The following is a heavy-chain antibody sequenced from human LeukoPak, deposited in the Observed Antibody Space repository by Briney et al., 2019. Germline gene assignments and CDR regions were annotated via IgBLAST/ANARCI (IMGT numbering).Heavy chain of an antibody. V-gene: IGHV4-59*01. CDR2: IYYTGST. CDR1: GGSIDSYY. D-gene: IGHD2-2*01. J-gene: IGHJ4*02. CDR3: ARVYQSAEYYFDY. Sequence: KSSETLSLTCTVSGGSIDSYYWSWIRQPPGKGLEWIGYIYYTGSTEYHPSLKSRVTISLDTTKNQFSLKLNSVTAADTAVYYCARVYQSAEYYFDYWGQGNLVSVSS.